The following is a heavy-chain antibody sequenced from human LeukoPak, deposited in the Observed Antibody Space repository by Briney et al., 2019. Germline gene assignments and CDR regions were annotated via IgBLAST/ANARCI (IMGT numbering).Heavy chain of an antibody. CDR3: ARAPPRGYYDFLAGYYGGGGYFDY. V-gene: IGHV4-59*01. D-gene: IGHD3-9*01. CDR1: GGSISSYY. J-gene: IGHJ4*02. Sequence: SETLSLTCTVSGGSISSYYWSWIRKPQGKGLEWIGYIYYSGSTNYNPSLKSRVTISVDTSKNQFSLNLSSVTAADTAVYYLARAPPRGYYDFLAGYYGGGGYFDYWGQGTLVTVSS. CDR2: IYYSGST.